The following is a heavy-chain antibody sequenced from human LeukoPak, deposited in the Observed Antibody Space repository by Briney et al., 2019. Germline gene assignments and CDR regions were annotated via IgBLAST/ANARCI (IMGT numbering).Heavy chain of an antibody. CDR3: ARVVVEMATAYYYYYMDV. D-gene: IGHD5-24*01. CDR2: IISIFGTT. V-gene: IGHV1-69*06. Sequence: SVTVSCTVSGGIFSRNAISWVRQAPGQGLEWMGGIISIFGTTNYAQKFQGRVTITADKFTSTAYMELSSLSSEDTAVYYCARVVVEMATAYYYYYMDVWGKGTTVTVSS. CDR1: GGIFSRNA. J-gene: IGHJ6*03.